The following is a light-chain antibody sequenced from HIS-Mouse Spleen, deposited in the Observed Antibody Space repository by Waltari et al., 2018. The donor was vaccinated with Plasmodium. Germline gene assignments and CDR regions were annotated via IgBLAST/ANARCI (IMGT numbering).Light chain of an antibody. J-gene: IGLJ3*02. CDR3: YSTDSSGNHRV. Sequence: SYELTQPPSVSVSPGQTARITCSGDALPKKYAYWRQPKSGQAPVLGIYEDSKRPSGIPERFSGSSSGTMATLTISGAQVEDEADYYCYSTDSSGNHRVFGGGTKLTVL. CDR2: EDS. CDR1: ALPKKY. V-gene: IGLV3-10*01.